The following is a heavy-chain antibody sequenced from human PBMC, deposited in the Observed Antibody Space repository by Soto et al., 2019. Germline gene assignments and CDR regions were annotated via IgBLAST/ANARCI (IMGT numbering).Heavy chain of an antibody. CDR3: AKTPDSSGYRLTLDY. D-gene: IGHD3-22*01. V-gene: IGHV4-4*02. J-gene: IGHJ4*02. Sequence: PSETLRLTWAVSGGYIIAINGRRWVRQPPGKGLEWIGEVYHSGSTNYNPSFKSRVAMSVDKSKNTLYLQMNSLRAEDTAVYYCAKTPDSSGYRLTLDYWGQGTLVTVSS. CDR1: GGYIIAING. CDR2: VYHSGST.